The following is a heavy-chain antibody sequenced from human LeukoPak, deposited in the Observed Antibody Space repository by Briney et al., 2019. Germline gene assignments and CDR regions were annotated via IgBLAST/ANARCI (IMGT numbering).Heavy chain of an antibody. J-gene: IGHJ5*02. CDR3: AREGQIAAAGSWFDP. CDR1: GGTFSSYA. V-gene: IGHV1-69*13. Sequence: ASVKVSCKASGGTFSSYAISWVRQAPGQGLEWMGGIIPIFGTANYAQKFQGRVTITADESTSTAYMELSSLRSEDTAVYYCAREGQIAAAGSWFDPWGQGTLVTVSS. D-gene: IGHD6-13*01. CDR2: IIPIFGTA.